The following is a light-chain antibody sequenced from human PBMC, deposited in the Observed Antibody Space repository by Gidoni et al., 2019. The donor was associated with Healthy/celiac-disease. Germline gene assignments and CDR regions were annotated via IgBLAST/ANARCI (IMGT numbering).Light chain of an antibody. CDR1: QSVSSY. CDR2: DAS. J-gene: IGKJ4*01. V-gene: IGKV3-11*01. CDR3: QQRSNWLALT. Sequence: EIVLTQSPATLSLSPGERATLSCRASQSVSSYLAWYQQKPGQAPRLLIYDASNRATDIPARCSGSGSGTDFTLTISSLEPEDFAVYYCQQRSNWLALTFGGGTKVEIK.